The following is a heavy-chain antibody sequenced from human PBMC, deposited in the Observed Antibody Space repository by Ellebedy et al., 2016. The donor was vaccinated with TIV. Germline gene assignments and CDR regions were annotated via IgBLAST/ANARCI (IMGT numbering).Heavy chain of an antibody. Sequence: GESLKISCAASGFTFSSYALHWVRQAPGKGLEWVAIISYDGSNKYYADSVKGRFTISRDNSKNTLYLQMNSLRAEDTAVYYCARVARPFLNYYYYYMDVWGKGTTVTVSS. D-gene: IGHD6-6*01. CDR3: ARVARPFLNYYYYYMDV. J-gene: IGHJ6*03. V-gene: IGHV3-30-3*01. CDR1: GFTFSSYA. CDR2: ISYDGSNK.